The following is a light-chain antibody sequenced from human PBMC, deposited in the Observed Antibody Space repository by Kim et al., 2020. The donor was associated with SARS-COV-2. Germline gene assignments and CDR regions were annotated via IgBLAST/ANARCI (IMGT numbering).Light chain of an antibody. Sequence: SYELTQPPSMSVSPGQTARITCSGDTLPKQYAYWYQQKPGQAPVLVIYKDSERHSGNPERLSGSSSGTTVTLSITGGQAEDEADYYCQSADSSGAFKVFGGGTQLTVL. CDR2: KDS. CDR3: QSADSSGAFKV. V-gene: IGLV3-25*03. CDR1: TLPKQY. J-gene: IGLJ3*02.